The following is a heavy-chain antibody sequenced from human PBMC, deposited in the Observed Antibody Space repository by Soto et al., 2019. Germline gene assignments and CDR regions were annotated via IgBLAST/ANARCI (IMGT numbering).Heavy chain of an antibody. D-gene: IGHD2-2*01. J-gene: IGHJ4*02. CDR2: IAYDGSTE. Sequence: PGGSLRLSCAASGFTFRSYGMHWVRQAPGKGLEWVAVIAYDGSTEYYADSVKGRFTISRDNSKNTLHLQMNSLRTEDTAVYYCAKDDPQSSLVDYWGQGTLVTVSS. CDR3: AKDDPQSSLVDY. CDR1: GFTFRSYG. V-gene: IGHV3-30*18.